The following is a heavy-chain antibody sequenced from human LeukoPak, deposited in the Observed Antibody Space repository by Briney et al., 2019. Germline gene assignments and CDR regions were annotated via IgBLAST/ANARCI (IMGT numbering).Heavy chain of an antibody. CDR3: ARDRGEFDY. V-gene: IGHV3-48*03. Sequence: GGSLRLSCAASGFTFSSYEMNWVRQAPGKGLEWVSYISSSGSTIYYADSVKGRFTISRDNAKNSLYLQMNSLGAEDTAVYYCARDRGEFDYWGQGTLVTVSS. CDR2: ISSSGSTI. J-gene: IGHJ4*02. CDR1: GFTFSSYE.